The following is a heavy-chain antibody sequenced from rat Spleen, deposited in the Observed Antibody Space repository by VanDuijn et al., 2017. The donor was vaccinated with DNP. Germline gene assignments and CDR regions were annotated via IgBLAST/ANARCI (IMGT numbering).Heavy chain of an antibody. CDR3: ARRRDYGLDY. Sequence: EVQLVESGGDPVQPGRSLKLSCAASGFTFSDYNMAWVRQAPKKGLEWVTTISFDGSSTHYRDSVKGRFTISSDNAKSTLYLQMDSLRSEDTDTYYCARRRDYGLDYWGQGVMVTVSS. V-gene: IGHV5-7*01. D-gene: IGHD1-11*01. J-gene: IGHJ2*01. CDR2: ISFDGSST. CDR1: GFTFSDYN.